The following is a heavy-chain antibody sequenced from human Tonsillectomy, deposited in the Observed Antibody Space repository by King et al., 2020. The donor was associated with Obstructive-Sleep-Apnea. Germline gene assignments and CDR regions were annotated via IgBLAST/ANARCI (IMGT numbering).Heavy chain of an antibody. V-gene: IGHV4-59*08. D-gene: IGHD4-17*01. CDR3: ARHSTVTTSWFDP. J-gene: IGHJ5*02. Sequence: QLQESGPGLVKPSETLSLTCTVSGGSISSYYWSWIRQPPGRGLEWIGYIYYSGSTNYNPSLKSRVTISVDTSKNQFSLKLSSVTAADTAVYYCARHSTVTTSWFDPWGQGTLVTVSS. CDR1: GGSISSYY. CDR2: IYYSGST.